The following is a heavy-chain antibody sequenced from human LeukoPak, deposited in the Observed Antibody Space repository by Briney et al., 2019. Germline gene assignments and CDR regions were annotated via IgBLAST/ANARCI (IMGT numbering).Heavy chain of an antibody. J-gene: IGHJ6*02. Sequence: SGGSLRLSCAASGFTFSSYSMTWVRQAPGKGLEWVSSISSSSSYIYYADSVKGRFTISRDNAKNSLYLQMNSLRAEDTAVYYCARDYDFWSGYRYYYYGMDVWGQGTTVTVSS. V-gene: IGHV3-21*01. CDR2: ISSSSSYI. CDR3: ARDYDFWSGYRYYYYGMDV. CDR1: GFTFSSYS. D-gene: IGHD3-3*01.